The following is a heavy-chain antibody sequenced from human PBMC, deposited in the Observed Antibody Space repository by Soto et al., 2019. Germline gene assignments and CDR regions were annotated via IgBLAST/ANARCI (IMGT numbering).Heavy chain of an antibody. J-gene: IGHJ6*02. V-gene: IGHV1-3*01. CDR2: INAGNGNT. CDR1: GYTFTSYA. Sequence: QVQLVQSGAEVKKPGASVKVSCKASGYTFTSYAMHWVRQAPGQRLEWMGWINAGNGNTKYSQKFQGRVTITRDTSASTAYMELSSLRSEDTAVYYCAGAIGELLSRSGMDVWGQGTTVTVSS. D-gene: IGHD3-10*01. CDR3: AGAIGELLSRSGMDV.